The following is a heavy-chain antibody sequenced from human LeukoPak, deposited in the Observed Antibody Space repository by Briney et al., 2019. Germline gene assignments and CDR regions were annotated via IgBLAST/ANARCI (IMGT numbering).Heavy chain of an antibody. CDR2: IYSGGST. CDR1: GFTVSSNY. CDR3: ARARHRDYVFGFDY. J-gene: IGHJ4*02. V-gene: IGHV3-53*01. D-gene: IGHD4-17*01. Sequence: GGSLRLSCAASGFTVSSNYMSWVRQAPGKGLEWVSVIYSGGSTYYADSVKGRFTISRDNSKNTLYLQMNSLRAEDTAVYYCARARHRDYVFGFDYWGQGTLVTVSS.